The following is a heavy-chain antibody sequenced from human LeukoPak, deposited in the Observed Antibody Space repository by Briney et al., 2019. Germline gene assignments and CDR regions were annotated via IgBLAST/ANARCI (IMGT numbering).Heavy chain of an antibody. J-gene: IGHJ4*02. CDR1: GFTFTNQA. V-gene: IGHV3-23*01. Sequence: GGSLRLSCAASGFTFTNQAMSWVRQSPGKGLEWVSAISGSGGSTYYADSVKGRFTISRDNSKNTLYLQMNSLRAEDTAVYYRAKGPGTLKPSYFDYWGQGTLVTVSS. CDR3: AKGPGTLKPSYFDY. CDR2: ISGSGGST. D-gene: IGHD1-7*01.